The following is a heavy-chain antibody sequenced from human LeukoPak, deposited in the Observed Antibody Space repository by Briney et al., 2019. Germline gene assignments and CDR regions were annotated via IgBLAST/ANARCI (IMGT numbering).Heavy chain of an antibody. J-gene: IGHJ3*02. V-gene: IGHV1-2*02. CDR1: GYTFIGYY. CDR3: ARFYGYNPPGAFDI. Sequence: ASVTVSCKASGYTFIGYYIHWVRQAPGQGLEWMGWINPNSGGTNYAQKFQGRVTMTRDTSISTAYMELSRLRSDDTAVYYCARFYGYNPPGAFDIWGQGTMVTVSS. CDR2: INPNSGGT. D-gene: IGHD5-24*01.